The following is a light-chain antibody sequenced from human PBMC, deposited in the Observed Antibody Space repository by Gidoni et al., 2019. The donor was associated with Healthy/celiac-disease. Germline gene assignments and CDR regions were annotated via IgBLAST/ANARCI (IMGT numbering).Light chain of an antibody. CDR3: QQYDNLPGT. J-gene: IGKJ4*01. Sequence: DIPMTQSPSSLSASVGDRVTITCQARQDISNYLNWYQQKPGKAPKLLIYDASNLETGVPARFSGSGSGTDVTFTISSLQPEDIATYYCQQYDNLPGTFGGGTKVEIK. V-gene: IGKV1-33*01. CDR1: QDISNY. CDR2: DAS.